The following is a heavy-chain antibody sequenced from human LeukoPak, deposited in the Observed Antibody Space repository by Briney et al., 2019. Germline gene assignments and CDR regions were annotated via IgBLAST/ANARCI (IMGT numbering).Heavy chain of an antibody. CDR2: VYYSGST. Sequence: PTETLSPTCTVSGGSISSSAYYWGWIRQSPGKGLEWIGDVYYSGSTFYNPSLMSRVTISADTSMNQFSLKLSSVTAADTAVYYCARHSFYYYYYIDVWGKGTTAIVSS. CDR3: ARHSFYYYYYIDV. V-gene: IGHV4-39*01. CDR1: GGSISSSAYY. J-gene: IGHJ6*03.